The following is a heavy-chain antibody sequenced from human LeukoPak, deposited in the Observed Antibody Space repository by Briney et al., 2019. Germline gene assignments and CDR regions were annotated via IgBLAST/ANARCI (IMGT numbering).Heavy chain of an antibody. Sequence: PSETLSLTCAVYIDSFSNYHWNWIRQTPAKGMEWIGEVNESGGTNITPSLRSRVILSVDTSKNQFSLKLISVTVADTAIYYCARGQGATVPQVGKNWFDPWGQGTRITVSS. CDR3: ARGQGATVPQVGKNWFDP. CDR1: IDSFSNYH. J-gene: IGHJ5*02. V-gene: IGHV4-34*01. D-gene: IGHD1-26*01. CDR2: VNESGGT.